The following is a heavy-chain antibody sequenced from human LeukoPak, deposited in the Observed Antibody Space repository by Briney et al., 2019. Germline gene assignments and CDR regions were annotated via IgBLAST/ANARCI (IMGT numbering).Heavy chain of an antibody. CDR3: VRDAAYSAFNM. J-gene: IGHJ3*02. CDR2: ITTSSTTK. Sequence: GGSLRLSCAASGFAFNTYSMNWVRQAPGEGLQWVSSITTSSTTKYYADSVKGRFTISRDNAKNSLYLQMDSLRDEDTAVYYCVRDAAYSAFNMWGQGTMVTVSS. V-gene: IGHV3-48*02. D-gene: IGHD4-11*01. CDR1: GFAFNTYS.